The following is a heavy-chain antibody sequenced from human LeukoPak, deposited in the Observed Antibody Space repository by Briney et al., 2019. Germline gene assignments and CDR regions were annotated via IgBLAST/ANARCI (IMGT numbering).Heavy chain of an antibody. D-gene: IGHD3-22*01. CDR1: GGSISSGNYY. V-gene: IGHV4-31*03. Sequence: SETLSLTCTVSGGSISSGNYYWTWIRQHPGKGLEWIGSIYYSGTTYYNPSLRSRVIISLDTSKNQFSLKVSSVTAADTAVYYCARGSTYYYDSGGSGSLDYWGQGTLVTVSS. J-gene: IGHJ4*02. CDR2: IYYSGTT. CDR3: ARGSTYYYDSGGSGSLDY.